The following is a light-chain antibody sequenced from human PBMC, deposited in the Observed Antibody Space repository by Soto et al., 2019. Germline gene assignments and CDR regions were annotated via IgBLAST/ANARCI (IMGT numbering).Light chain of an antibody. Sequence: QLVLTQSPSASASLGASVKLTCTLSSGHSNYAIAWHQQQSEKGPRYLMKLNSDGSHSKGDGIPDRFSGSSSGAERYLTISSLQSEVEADYYCQTWGSGIVVFGGGTKVTVL. V-gene: IGLV4-69*01. J-gene: IGLJ2*01. CDR3: QTWGSGIVV. CDR2: LNSDGSH. CDR1: SGHSNYA.